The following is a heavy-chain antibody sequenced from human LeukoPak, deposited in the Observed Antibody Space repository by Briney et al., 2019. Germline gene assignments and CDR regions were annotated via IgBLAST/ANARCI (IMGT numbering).Heavy chain of an antibody. Sequence: PGGSLRLSGAASGFTFGDYAMHWVRQAPGKGLEWVSLISGDGNSTYYVDSVKGRFTISRDNNKNSLYLQMNSLRTEDTALYFCAKDLLYSSSYLDYWGQGTLVTVSS. CDR1: GFTFGDYA. D-gene: IGHD2-2*01. J-gene: IGHJ4*02. V-gene: IGHV3-43*02. CDR3: AKDLLYSSSYLDY. CDR2: ISGDGNST.